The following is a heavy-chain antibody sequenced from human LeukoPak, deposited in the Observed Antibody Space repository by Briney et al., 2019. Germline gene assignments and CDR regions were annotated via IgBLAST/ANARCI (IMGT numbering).Heavy chain of an antibody. CDR1: GITASSYA. CDR3: AKERYYNDYGNWFDP. V-gene: IGHV3-23*01. CDR2: VSGGGGST. D-gene: IGHD4-17*01. J-gene: IGHJ5*02. Sequence: GGSLRLSCAASGITASSYAMSWVRQAPGKGLEWVSAVSGGGGSTYYADSVKGRFTVSRDNSKNTLNLQMNSLRAEDTAVYYCAKERYYNDYGNWFDPWGQGTLVTVSS.